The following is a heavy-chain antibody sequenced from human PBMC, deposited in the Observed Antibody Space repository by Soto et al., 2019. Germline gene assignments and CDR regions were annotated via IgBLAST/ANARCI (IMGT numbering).Heavy chain of an antibody. V-gene: IGHV4-39*07. D-gene: IGHD4-17*01. CDR1: GGSISSNSYH. Sequence: SETLSLTCTVSGGSISSNSYHWGWIRQPPGKGLEWIGSIYYGGNTYCNFSLKSRVTISVDTSKNQFSLKLSSVTAADTAVYYCASTMTTVSSGAFDYWGQGTLVTVSS. CDR2: IYYGGNT. CDR3: ASTMTTVSSGAFDY. J-gene: IGHJ4*02.